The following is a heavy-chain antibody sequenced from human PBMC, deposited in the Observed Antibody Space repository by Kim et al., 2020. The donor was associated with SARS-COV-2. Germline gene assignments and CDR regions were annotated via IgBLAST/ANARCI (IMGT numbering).Heavy chain of an antibody. D-gene: IGHD3-22*01. V-gene: IGHV3-73*01. Sequence: GGSLRLSCAASGFTFSGSAMHWVRQASGKGLEWVGRIRSKANSYATAYAASVKGRFTISRDDTKNTAYLQMNSLKTEDTAVYYCTRGGRAHYDSSGITEDPGYGDYWGQGTLVTVSS. J-gene: IGHJ4*02. CDR3: TRGGRAHYDSSGITEDPGYGDY. CDR1: GFTFSGSA. CDR2: IRSKANSYAT.